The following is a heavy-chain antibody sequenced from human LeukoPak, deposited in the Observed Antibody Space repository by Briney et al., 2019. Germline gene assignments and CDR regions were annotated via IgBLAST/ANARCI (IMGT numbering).Heavy chain of an antibody. D-gene: IGHD3-22*01. V-gene: IGHV3-11*01. CDR2: ISNSGHLI. Sequence: GGSLRLSCAASGFTFSSYWMSWIRQAPGKGLEWVSYISNSGHLIYYADSVKGRFTISRDNAKDSLYLQMNSLRAEDTAVYYCAAQAQYFYDSSGYYPVDWGQGTLVTVSS. CDR1: GFTFSSYW. J-gene: IGHJ4*02. CDR3: AAQAQYFYDSSGYYPVD.